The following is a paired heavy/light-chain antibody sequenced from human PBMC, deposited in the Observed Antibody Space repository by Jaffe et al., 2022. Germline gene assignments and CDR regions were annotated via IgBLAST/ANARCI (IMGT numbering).Heavy chain of an antibody. D-gene: IGHD6-19*01. V-gene: IGHV3-21*01. CDR2: ISSSSSYI. Sequence: EVQLVESGGGLVKPGGSLRLSCAASGFTFSSYSMNWVRQAPGKGLEWVSSISSSSSYIYYADSVKGRFTISRDNAKNSLYLQMNSLRAEDTAVYYCARDHSEAIAVAGTVEYFQHWGQGTLVTVSS. J-gene: IGHJ1*01. CDR3: ARDHSEAIAVAGTVEYFQH. CDR1: GFTFSSYS.
Light chain of an antibody. CDR3: QQRSNWPPLT. CDR2: DAS. CDR1: QSVSSY. V-gene: IGKV3-11*01. J-gene: IGKJ5*01. Sequence: EIVLTQSPATLSLSPGERATLSCRASQSVSSYLAWYQQKPGQAPRLLIYDASNRATGIPARFSGSGSGTDFTLTISSLEPEDFAVYYCQQRSNWPPLTFGQGTRLEIK.